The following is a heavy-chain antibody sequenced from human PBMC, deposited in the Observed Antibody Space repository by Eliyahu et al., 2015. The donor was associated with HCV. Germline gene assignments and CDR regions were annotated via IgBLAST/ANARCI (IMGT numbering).Heavy chain of an antibody. CDR3: ARGNNSVFGRVSGY. V-gene: IGHV3-11*01. Sequence: QVELVESGGGLVKPGGSLRLSCAASGFSLSDFYMTWIRQAPGKGLEWVSYISGSGSTIYYADSVKGRFTISRDTARNSLYLQLNSLRADDTAVYYCARGNNSVFGRVSGYWGQGTLVTVSS. J-gene: IGHJ4*02. CDR1: GFSLSDFY. CDR2: ISGSGSTI. D-gene: IGHD3-3*01.